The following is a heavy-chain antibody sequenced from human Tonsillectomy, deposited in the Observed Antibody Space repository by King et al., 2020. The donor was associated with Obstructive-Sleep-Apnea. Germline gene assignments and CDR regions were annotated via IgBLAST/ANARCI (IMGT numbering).Heavy chain of an antibody. J-gene: IGHJ4*02. CDR3: ARGIAAAGDY. V-gene: IGHV3-23*04. CDR2: IGCSAGSTYST. CDR1: GFTFSNYA. Sequence: VQLVESGGGLVQPGGSLRVSCAASGFTFSNYAMIWVRQAPGKGLEWVSGIGCSAGSTYSTYYADSVKGRFTISRDNSKNTLYLQMNSLRAEDTAIYYCARGIAAAGDYWGQGTLVTVSS. D-gene: IGHD6-13*01.